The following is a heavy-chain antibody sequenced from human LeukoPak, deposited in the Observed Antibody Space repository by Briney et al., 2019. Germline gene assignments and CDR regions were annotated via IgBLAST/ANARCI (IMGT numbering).Heavy chain of an antibody. D-gene: IGHD3-10*01. CDR2: LNPNSGDT. V-gene: IGHV1-2*02. CDR3: ARGRGTYSLDY. CDR1: GYTFTDYY. Sequence: ASVKVSCKASGYTFTDYYMHWVRQAPGQGLEWMGWLNPNSGDTNYAQKFQGRVTMTRDTSISTVYMELSSLRSDDTAVYYCARGRGTYSLDYWGQGTLVTISS. J-gene: IGHJ4*02.